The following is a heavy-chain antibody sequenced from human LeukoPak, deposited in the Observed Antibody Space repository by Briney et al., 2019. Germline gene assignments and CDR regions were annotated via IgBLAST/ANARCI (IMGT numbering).Heavy chain of an antibody. CDR1: GGSISNYF. V-gene: IGHV4-4*07. D-gene: IGHD3-10*01. J-gene: IGHJ6*03. CDR2: IYSTGRS. Sequence: SETLSLTCTVSGGSISNYFWSWVRQPAGKGLEWIGRIYSTGRSDYNPSLKSRITMSVDTSKNQFSLKLSSVTAADTAVYYCVRHQEGMVRGVLYYMDVWGTGTTVTISS. CDR3: VRHQEGMVRGVLYYMDV.